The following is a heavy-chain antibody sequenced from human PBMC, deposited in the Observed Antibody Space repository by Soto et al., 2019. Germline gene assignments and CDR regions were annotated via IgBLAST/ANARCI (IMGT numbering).Heavy chain of an antibody. CDR1: GFTLSDHY. V-gene: IGHV3-72*01. CDR2: SRDKAQGYST. J-gene: IGHJ4*02. Sequence: GGSLRLSCTGSGFTLSDHYIDWVRQAPGKGLEWVGRSRDKAQGYSTTYAASVEGRFTTSRDESKNSVYLQMNSLRAEDTAVYYCAKTATYSSSSFPSQIDYWGQGTLVTVSS. CDR3: AKTATYSSSSFPSQIDY. D-gene: IGHD6-6*01.